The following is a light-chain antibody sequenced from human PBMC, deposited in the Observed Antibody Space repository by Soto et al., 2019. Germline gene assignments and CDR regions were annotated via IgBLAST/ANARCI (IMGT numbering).Light chain of an antibody. J-gene: IGKJ2*01. Sequence: DIQMTQSPSSLSASVGDRVTITCRASQDIRNDFGWYQYKPGKAPKRLIYAASSLQSGVPSRFSGSGSGTEFTLTISRLQPEDFATYYCLQHNSYPHTFGQGTKLEIQ. CDR3: LQHNSYPHT. CDR2: AAS. V-gene: IGKV1-17*01. CDR1: QDIRND.